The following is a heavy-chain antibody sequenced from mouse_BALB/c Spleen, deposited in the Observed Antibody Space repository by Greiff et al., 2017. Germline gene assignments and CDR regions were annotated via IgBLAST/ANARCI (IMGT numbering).Heavy chain of an antibody. V-gene: IGHV5-6*01. J-gene: IGHJ2*01. CDR2: ISSGGSYT. D-gene: IGHD2-4*01. Sequence: EVMLVESGGDLVKPGGSLKLSCAASGFTFSSYGMSWVRQTPDKRLEWVATISSGGSYTYYPDSVKGRFTISRDNAKNTLYLQMSSLKSEDTAMYYCARPELRGYFDDWGQGTTLTVSS. CDR3: ARPELRGYFDD. CDR1: GFTFSSYG.